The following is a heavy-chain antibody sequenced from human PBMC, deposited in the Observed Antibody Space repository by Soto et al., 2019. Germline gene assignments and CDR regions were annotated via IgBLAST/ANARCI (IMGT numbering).Heavy chain of an antibody. D-gene: IGHD3-3*01. Sequence: QVQLQESGPGLVKPSETLSLTCTVSGGSISSYYWSWIRQPAGKGLEWIGRIYTSGSTNYNPSLKSRVTLSLETSTHQFSLKLSSVTAADTAVYYCARLAQYDFWSGYYLADGMDVWGQGTMVTVSS. J-gene: IGHJ6*02. CDR1: GGSISSYY. V-gene: IGHV4-4*07. CDR3: ARLAQYDFWSGYYLADGMDV. CDR2: IYTSGST.